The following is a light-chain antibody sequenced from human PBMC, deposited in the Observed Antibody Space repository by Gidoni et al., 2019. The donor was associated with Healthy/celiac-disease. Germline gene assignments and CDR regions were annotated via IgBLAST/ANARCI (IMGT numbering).Light chain of an antibody. J-gene: IGLJ2*01. V-gene: IGLV1-44*01. CDR3: AAWDDSLNGYVV. CDR2: SNN. Sequence: QSVLTQPPSASGTPVQRVTISCSGSSSNIGSNTVNWYQQLPGTAPKLLIYSNNQRPSGVSDRFSGSKSGTSASLAISGLQSEDEADYYCAAWDDSLNGYVVFGGGTKLTVL. CDR1: SSNIGSNT.